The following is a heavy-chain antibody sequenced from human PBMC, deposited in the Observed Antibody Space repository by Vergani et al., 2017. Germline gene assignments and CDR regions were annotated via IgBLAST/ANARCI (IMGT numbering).Heavy chain of an antibody. Sequence: QVTLKESGPALVKPTQTLTLTCTFSGFSLTTYGMRVSWIRQPPGKALEWLARIDWDDDTYYRTSLRTRLTISKDTFKNQVALTMTNMDPVDTATYYYARTLSDSRGYYLDYWGQGTLVTVSS. D-gene: IGHD3-22*01. CDR1: GFSLTTYGMR. J-gene: IGHJ4*02. CDR2: IDWDDDT. CDR3: ARTLSDSRGYYLDY. V-gene: IGHV2-70*04.